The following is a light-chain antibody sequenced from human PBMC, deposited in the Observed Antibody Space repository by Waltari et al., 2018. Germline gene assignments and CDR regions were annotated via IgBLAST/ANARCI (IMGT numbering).Light chain of an antibody. Sequence: DIVMTQSPDSLDVSLVERATINCKSSQSVLFSSSNRNYLAWYQQKPGQSPKLVLYWASTRESGVPDRFSGSGSATDFTLTISSLQAADVAVYYCQQYYSSPFTFGPGTKLEIK. CDR2: WAS. V-gene: IGKV4-1*01. J-gene: IGKJ3*01. CDR1: QSVLFSSSNRNY. CDR3: QQYYSSPFT.